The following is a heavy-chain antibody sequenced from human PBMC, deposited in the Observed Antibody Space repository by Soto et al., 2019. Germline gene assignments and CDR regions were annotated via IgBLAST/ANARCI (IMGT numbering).Heavy chain of an antibody. D-gene: IGHD3-16*01. CDR2: TRNKVNSFSA. Sequence: GGSLRLSCAASGFIFSDYYMDWVRQVPGKGLEWVGRTRNKVNSFSAEYAASVKGRFSIYRDASKDSMYLQMNSLKSDDTAVYYCARETGGIYDYWGKGALVTVSS. CDR1: GFIFSDYY. V-gene: IGHV3-72*01. J-gene: IGHJ4*02. CDR3: ARETGGIYDY.